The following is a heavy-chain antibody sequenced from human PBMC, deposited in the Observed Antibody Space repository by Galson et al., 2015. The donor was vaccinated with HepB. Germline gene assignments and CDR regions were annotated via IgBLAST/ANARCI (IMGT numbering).Heavy chain of an antibody. V-gene: IGHV3-15*01. CDR3: TTDVSWKLLWFY. Sequence: SLRLSCAASGFTFSNAWMSWVRQAPGKGLEWVGRIKSKTDGGTTDYAAPVKGRFTISRDDSKNTLYLQMNSLKTEDTAVYYYTTDVSWKLLWFYWGQGTLVTVSS. D-gene: IGHD3-10*01. CDR2: IKSKTDGGTT. J-gene: IGHJ4*02. CDR1: GFTFSNAW.